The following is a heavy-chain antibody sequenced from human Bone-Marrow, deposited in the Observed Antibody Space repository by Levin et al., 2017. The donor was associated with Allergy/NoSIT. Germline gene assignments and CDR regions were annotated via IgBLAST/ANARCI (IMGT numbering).Heavy chain of an antibody. CDR2: IRNKANSYTT. V-gene: IGHV3-72*01. CDR3: ARMGDTYYPDY. J-gene: IGHJ4*02. D-gene: IGHD1-26*01. Sequence: PGGSLRLSCAVSGFRFSDHYMDWVRQAPGKGLEWVGRIRNKANSYTTEYAASVKGRFTISRDDSDNSLYLQMNSLKTEDTAMYYCARMGDTYYPDYWGQGTLVTVSA. CDR1: GFRFSDHY.